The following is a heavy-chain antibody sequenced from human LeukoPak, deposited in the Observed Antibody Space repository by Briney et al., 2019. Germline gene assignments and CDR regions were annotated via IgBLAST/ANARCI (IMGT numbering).Heavy chain of an antibody. CDR2: INHSGST. D-gene: IGHD6-13*01. CDR1: GGSSSGYY. V-gene: IGHV4-34*01. CDR3: ASAGIAAAGTRGDY. J-gene: IGHJ4*02. Sequence: PSETLSLTCAVYGGSSSGYYWSWIRQPPGKGLEWIGEINHSGSTNYNPSLKSRVTISVDTSKNQFSPKLSSVTAADTAVYYCASAGIAAAGTRGDYWGQGTLVTVSS.